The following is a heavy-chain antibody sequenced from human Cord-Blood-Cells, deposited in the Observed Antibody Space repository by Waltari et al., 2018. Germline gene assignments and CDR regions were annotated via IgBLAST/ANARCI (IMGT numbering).Heavy chain of an antibody. Sequence: EVQLVESGGGLVQPGRSLRLSCAASGFTFDDYAMHWVRQAPGKGLEWVAGISWKSGSIGYADSVKGRFTISRDNAKNSLYLQMNSLRAEDTALYYCAKDPLYYYGSGSSYYFDYWGQGTLVTVSS. D-gene: IGHD3-10*01. CDR1: GFTFDDYA. V-gene: IGHV3-9*01. J-gene: IGHJ4*02. CDR3: AKDPLYYYGSGSSYYFDY. CDR2: ISWKSGSI.